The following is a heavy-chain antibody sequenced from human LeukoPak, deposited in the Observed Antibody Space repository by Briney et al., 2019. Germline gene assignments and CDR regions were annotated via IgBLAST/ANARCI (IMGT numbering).Heavy chain of an antibody. CDR3: ARDRKQWLGRRYWYFDL. V-gene: IGHV4-59*01. Sequence: PSETLSLTCTVSGGSISSYYWSWIRQPPGKGLEWIGYIYYSGSTNYNPSLKSRVTISVDTSKNQFSLKLSSVTAADTAVYYCARDRKQWLGRRYWYFDLWGRGTLVTVSS. CDR2: IYYSGST. J-gene: IGHJ2*01. CDR1: GGSISSYY. D-gene: IGHD6-19*01.